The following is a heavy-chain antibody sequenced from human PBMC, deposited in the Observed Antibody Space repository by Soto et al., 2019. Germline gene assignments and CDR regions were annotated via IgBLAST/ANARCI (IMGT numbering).Heavy chain of an antibody. CDR1: GFTFSSYG. Sequence: GGSLRLSCAASGFTFSSYGMHWVRQAPGKGLEWVAVIWYDGSNKYYADSVKGRFTISRDNSKNTLYLQMNSLRAEDTAVYYCIRGWLLLSRLYYYYYGMDVWGQGTTVTVSS. CDR2: IWYDGSNK. V-gene: IGHV3-30*02. J-gene: IGHJ6*02. D-gene: IGHD2-21*01. CDR3: IRGWLLLSRLYYYYYGMDV.